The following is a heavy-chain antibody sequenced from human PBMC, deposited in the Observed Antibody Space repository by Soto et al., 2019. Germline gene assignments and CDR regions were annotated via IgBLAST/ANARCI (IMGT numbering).Heavy chain of an antibody. V-gene: IGHV1-18*01. Sequence: QVQLVQSRAEVKKPGASVKVSCKTSGYTFSNYGVSWVRQAPGQGLEWMGWVSVYGNHTNYGQKFQGRVAMTTDTSTATVYMELKSLRSDDTAVYFCTRHIFDDTSSLNYNHFDHWGQGTLLTVSS. CDR1: GYTFSNYG. J-gene: IGHJ4*02. CDR3: TRHIFDDTSSLNYNHFDH. CDR2: VSVYGNHT. D-gene: IGHD1-1*01.